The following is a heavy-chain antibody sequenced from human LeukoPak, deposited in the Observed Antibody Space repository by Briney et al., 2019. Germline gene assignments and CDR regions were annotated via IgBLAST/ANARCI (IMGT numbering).Heavy chain of an antibody. CDR2: IRSKAYGGTT. D-gene: IGHD3-16*01. Sequence: GGSLRLSCTASGFTFGDYAMSWFRQAPGKGLEWVGFIRSKAYGGTTEYAASVKGRFTISRDDSKSIAYLQMNSLKTEDTAVYYCTRDIMENDYVWGSYCLFDYWGQGTLVTVSS. CDR3: TRDIMENDYVWGSYCLFDY. J-gene: IGHJ4*02. V-gene: IGHV3-49*03. CDR1: GFTFGDYA.